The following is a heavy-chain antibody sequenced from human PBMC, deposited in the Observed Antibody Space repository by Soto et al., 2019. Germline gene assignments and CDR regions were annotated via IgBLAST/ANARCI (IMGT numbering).Heavy chain of an antibody. CDR1: GFTFSSYA. V-gene: IGHV3-23*01. J-gene: IGHJ4*02. D-gene: IGHD6-13*01. CDR3: ARRRSSWYFDC. Sequence: EVQLLESGGGLVQPGGSLRLSCAASGFTFSSYAMNWVRQAPGKGLEWVSVISGSDGSTYYADSVKGRFTISRDNSKNPLNLQMTTLRAEDTAVYDSARRRSSWYFDCWGQGTLVTVSS. CDR2: ISGSDGST.